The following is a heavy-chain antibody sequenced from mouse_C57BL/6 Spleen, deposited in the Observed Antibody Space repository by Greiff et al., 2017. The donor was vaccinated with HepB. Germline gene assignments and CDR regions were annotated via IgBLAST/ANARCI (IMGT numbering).Heavy chain of an antibody. CDR2: IRSKSNNYAT. Sequence: EVKVVESGGGLVQPKGSLKLSCAASGFSFNTYAMNWVRQAPGKGLEWVARIRSKSNNYATYYADSVKDRFTISRDDSESMLYLQMNNLKTEDTAMYYCVRPFYDEDWYFDVWGTGTTVTVSS. CDR1: GFSFNTYA. V-gene: IGHV10-1*01. D-gene: IGHD2-12*01. CDR3: VRPFYDEDWYFDV. J-gene: IGHJ1*03.